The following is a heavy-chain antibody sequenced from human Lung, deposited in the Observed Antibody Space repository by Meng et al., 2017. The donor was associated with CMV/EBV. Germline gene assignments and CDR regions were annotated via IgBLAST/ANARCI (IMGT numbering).Heavy chain of an antibody. CDR2: IYSGGST. Sequence: VSSNYMSWVRQAPGQGLEWVSVIYSGGSTYYADSVKGRFTISRDNSKNTLYLQMNSLRAEDTAVYYCARDRRYYGSGSYSQNWFDPWGQGTLVTVSS. D-gene: IGHD3-10*01. V-gene: IGHV3-53*05. J-gene: IGHJ5*02. CDR3: ARDRRYYGSGSYSQNWFDP. CDR1: VSSNY.